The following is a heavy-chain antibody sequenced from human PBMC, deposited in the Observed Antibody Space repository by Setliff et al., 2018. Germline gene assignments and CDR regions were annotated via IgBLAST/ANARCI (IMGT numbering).Heavy chain of an antibody. CDR3: SRLVRFCTRTACQRLSGDDY. Sequence: ASVKVSCKASGYTFTDYGVTWVRQAPGQGLEWVGWISPHNGKTYYSPKFEGRVIMTADTSTTTAYLDLRSLRSDDTAVYFCSRLVRFCTRTACQRLSGDDYWGQGTLVTVSS. CDR1: GYTFTDYG. D-gene: IGHD6-13*01. V-gene: IGHV1-18*01. J-gene: IGHJ4*02. CDR2: ISPHNGKT.